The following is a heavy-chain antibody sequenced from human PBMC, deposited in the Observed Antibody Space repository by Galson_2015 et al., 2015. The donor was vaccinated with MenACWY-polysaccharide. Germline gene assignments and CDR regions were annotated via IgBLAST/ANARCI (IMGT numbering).Heavy chain of an antibody. D-gene: IGHD5-12*01. J-gene: IGHJ5*02. CDR1: GFSFSTYW. Sequence: SLRLSCAASGFSFSTYWMHWVRHAPGKGLVWVSRINADGSATDYADPVRGRFTISRDNAKNTLYLEVNSLRAEDTAVYFCTKAGAKFCRGSSCYFNWFDPWGQGTLVTVSS. V-gene: IGHV3-74*01. CDR3: TKAGAKFCRGSSCYFNWFDP. CDR2: INADGSAT.